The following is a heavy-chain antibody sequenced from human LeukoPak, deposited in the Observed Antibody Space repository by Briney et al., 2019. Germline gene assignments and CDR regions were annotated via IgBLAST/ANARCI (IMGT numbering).Heavy chain of an antibody. CDR2: IIPIFGTA. CDR3: ATGYCSSTSCLITHFDY. CDR1: GGTFSSYA. Sequence: SVKVSCKASGGTFSSYAISWVRQAPGQGLEWMGGIIPIFGTANYAQKFQGRVTITADESTSTAYMELSSLRSEDTAVYYCATGYCSSTSCLITHFDYWGQGTLVTVSS. J-gene: IGHJ4*02. D-gene: IGHD2-2*01. V-gene: IGHV1-69*01.